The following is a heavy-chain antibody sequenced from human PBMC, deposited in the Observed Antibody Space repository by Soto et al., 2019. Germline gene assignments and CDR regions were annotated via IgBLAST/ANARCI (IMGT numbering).Heavy chain of an antibody. CDR2: IYHSGST. Sequence: PSETLSLTCTVSGGSISSYYWSWIRQPPGKGLEWIGYIYHSGSTNYNPSLKSRVTISVDKSKNQFSLKLSSVTAADTAVYYCAMEGYYYDSSGYGGILFDYWGQGTLVTVSS. J-gene: IGHJ4*02. V-gene: IGHV4-59*12. CDR3: AMEGYYYDSSGYGGILFDY. CDR1: GGSISSYY. D-gene: IGHD3-22*01.